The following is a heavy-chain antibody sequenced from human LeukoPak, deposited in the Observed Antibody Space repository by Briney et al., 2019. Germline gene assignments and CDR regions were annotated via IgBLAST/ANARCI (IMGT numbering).Heavy chain of an antibody. CDR3: AKGPLVRYAGSYFFDY. CDR1: GFTFSSYA. J-gene: IGHJ4*02. V-gene: IGHV3-23*01. D-gene: IGHD3-10*02. Sequence: GGSLRLSCAASGFTFSSYAMSWVRQAPGKGLEWVSAISGSGGSTYYADSVKGRFTISRDNSKNTLYLQMNSLRAEDTAVYYCAKGPLVRYAGSYFFDYRGQGTLVTVSS. CDR2: ISGSGGST.